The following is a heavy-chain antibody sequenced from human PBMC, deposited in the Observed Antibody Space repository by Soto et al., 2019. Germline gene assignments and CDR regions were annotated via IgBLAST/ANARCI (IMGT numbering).Heavy chain of an antibody. CDR1: GGSISSSSYY. D-gene: IGHD3-9*01. J-gene: IGHJ4*02. Sequence: PSETLSLTCTVSGGSISSSSYYWGGRRPPPGKELEWIGSIAYSVRTSYNPSINSRVTISVDTSKNQFSLKLSSVTAADTAVDYGARHRLYFTFDYWGQGPLVTVSS. CDR3: ARHRLYFTFDY. V-gene: IGHV4-39*01. CDR2: IAYSVRT.